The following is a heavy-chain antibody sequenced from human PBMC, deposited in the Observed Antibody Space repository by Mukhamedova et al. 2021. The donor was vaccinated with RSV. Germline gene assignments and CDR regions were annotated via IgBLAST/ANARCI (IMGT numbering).Heavy chain of an antibody. CDR2: INPNSGGT. CDR3: AGSGITGTSGIDP. J-gene: IGHJ5*02. V-gene: IGHV1-2*02. Sequence: EYMGWINPNSGGTKYAQKFQGRVTMTRDTSISTAYMELSSLRSDDTAVYYCAGSGITGTSGIDPWGQGTLVTVSS. D-gene: IGHD1-7*01.